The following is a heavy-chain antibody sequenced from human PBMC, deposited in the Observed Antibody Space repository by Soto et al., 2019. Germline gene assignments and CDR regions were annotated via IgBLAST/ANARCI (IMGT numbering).Heavy chain of an antibody. J-gene: IGHJ6*02. V-gene: IGHV1-8*01. Sequence: GASVKVSCKASGYTFTSYDINWVRQATGQGLEWMGWMNPNSGNTGYAQKFQGRVTMTRNTSISTAYMELSSLRSEDTAVYYCAKGDILTGLDYYGMDVWGQGTTVTVSS. CDR3: AKGDILTGLDYYGMDV. D-gene: IGHD3-9*01. CDR2: MNPNSGNT. CDR1: GYTFTSYD.